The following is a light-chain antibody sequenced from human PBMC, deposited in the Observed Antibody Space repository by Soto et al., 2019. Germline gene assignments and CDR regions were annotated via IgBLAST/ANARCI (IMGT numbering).Light chain of an antibody. J-gene: IGKJ3*01. CDR1: QATAHY. Sequence: DLQMTQSPSSLSASVGDRVTLTCRASQATAHYLAWYQQKPGQPPKLLIYDASTLQSGVPSRFSGSGSGTDCDLNISSLQPEDVATYYCQKYNRAPFTFGPGTKVDLK. CDR2: DAS. V-gene: IGKV1-27*01. CDR3: QKYNRAPFT.